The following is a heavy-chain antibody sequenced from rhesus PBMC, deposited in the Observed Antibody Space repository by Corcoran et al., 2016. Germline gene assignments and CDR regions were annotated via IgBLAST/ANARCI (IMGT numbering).Heavy chain of an antibody. Sequence: QVQLQESGPGVVKPSETLSLTCAVSGGSISDSYRWSWIRQPPGKGLEWIGYIYGSSTSTNYNPSLKSRVTISKDTSKNQCSLKLSSVTAADTAVYYCARGTVLVVVATWGQGVLVTVSS. J-gene: IGHJ4*01. D-gene: IGHD2-21*01. CDR1: GGSISDSYR. V-gene: IGHV4S10*01. CDR3: ARGTVLVVVAT. CDR2: IYGSSTST.